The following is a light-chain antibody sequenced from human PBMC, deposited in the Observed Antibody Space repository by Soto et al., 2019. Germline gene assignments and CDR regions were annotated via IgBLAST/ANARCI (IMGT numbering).Light chain of an antibody. CDR3: HQYGTSPYT. CDR2: GPS. Sequence: EIMLTQSPGTLSLSPGESATLSCTASQSVSSTYLALYQQKPGQTPMLLIYGPSSRATGIPGRFSGSGSGTDFTLTISRLEHEDFAVYYCHQYGTSPYTFGQGTKLEI. J-gene: IGKJ2*01. CDR1: QSVSSTY. V-gene: IGKV3-20*01.